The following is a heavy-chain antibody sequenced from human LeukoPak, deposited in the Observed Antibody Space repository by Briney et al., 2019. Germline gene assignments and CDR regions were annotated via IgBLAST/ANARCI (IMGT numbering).Heavy chain of an antibody. CDR1: GGSFSGYY. J-gene: IGHJ5*02. CDR3: ARGLGRSTFFSPNWFDP. CDR2: INHSGST. V-gene: IGHV4-34*01. Sequence: SQTLSLTCAVYGGSFSGYYWSWIRQPPGKGLEWIGEINHSGSTNYNPSLKSRVTISVDTSKNQFSLKLSSVTAADTAVYYCARGLGRSTFFSPNWFDPWGQGTLVTVSS. D-gene: IGHD3-16*01.